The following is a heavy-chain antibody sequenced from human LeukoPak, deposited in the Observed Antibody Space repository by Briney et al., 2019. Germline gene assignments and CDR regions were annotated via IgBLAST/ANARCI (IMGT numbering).Heavy chain of an antibody. CDR1: GYSFITNW. Sequence: GESLKISCKGSGYSFITNWIGWVRQMPGKGLEFVGVIYPGDSDTRYSPSFQGQVTISADKSTNTAYLHWSSLKASDSAMYYCAGRGTGTTLAFDYWGQGTLVTVSS. CDR3: AGRGTGTTLAFDY. D-gene: IGHD1-1*01. J-gene: IGHJ4*02. V-gene: IGHV5-51*01. CDR2: IYPGDSDT.